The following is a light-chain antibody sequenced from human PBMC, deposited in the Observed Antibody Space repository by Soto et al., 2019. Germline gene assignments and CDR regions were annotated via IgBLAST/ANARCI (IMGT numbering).Light chain of an antibody. V-gene: IGLV2-11*01. CDR2: EVY. CDR3: CSYAGSYTRV. J-gene: IGLJ1*01. Sequence: QSVLTQPASVSGSPGQSITISCTGTNSDVGGYDRVSWYQHHPGKAPKLLIFEVYNRPSGISDRFSGSKSGDTASLTISGLQAEDEADYYCCSYAGSYTRVFGTGTKVTVL. CDR1: NSDVGGYDR.